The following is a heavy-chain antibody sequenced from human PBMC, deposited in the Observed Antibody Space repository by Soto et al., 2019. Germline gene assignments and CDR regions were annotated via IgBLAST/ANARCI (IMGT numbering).Heavy chain of an antibody. Sequence: QVQLVESGGGVFQPGRSLRLSCAASGFTFSSYGMHWVRQAPGKGLEGVAVISYDGSNEYYPDSVKGRFTISRDNSKNTLYLQMNSLRAEDTAVYHCARDRSSSSSFYYGMDVWGQGTTVTVSS. V-gene: IGHV3-30*03. J-gene: IGHJ6*02. D-gene: IGHD6-6*01. CDR1: GFTFSSYG. CDR2: ISYDGSNE. CDR3: ARDRSSSSSFYYGMDV.